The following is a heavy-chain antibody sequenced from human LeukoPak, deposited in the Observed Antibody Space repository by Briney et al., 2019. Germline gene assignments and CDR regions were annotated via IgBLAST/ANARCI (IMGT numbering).Heavy chain of an antibody. CDR2: INHSGST. D-gene: IGHD3-10*01. J-gene: IGHJ6*03. CDR3: AIGYYVSGSHCCYMDV. V-gene: IGHV4-34*01. CDR1: GGSFSGYY. Sequence: PSETLSLTCAVYGGSFSGYYWIWIRQPPGKGLEWIGEINHSGSTNYNSSLKSRLPITIDTSKNQFSLKLRSVPAADAPVYYCAIGYYVSGSHCCYMDVWGKGTTHTV.